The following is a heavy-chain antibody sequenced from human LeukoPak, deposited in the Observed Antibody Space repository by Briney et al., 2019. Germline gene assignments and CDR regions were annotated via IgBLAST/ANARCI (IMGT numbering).Heavy chain of an antibody. D-gene: IGHD5-12*01. J-gene: IGHJ5*02. CDR1: GSSFANYW. CDR2: IYPGDSDT. V-gene: IGHV5-51*01. Sequence: GESLKISCKGSGSSFANYWIGWVRQLPGKGLEWMGIIYPGDSDTRYSPSFQGQVTISADKSISTAYLQWSSLKASDTAMYYCARFGATIIGWFDPWGQGTLVTVSS. CDR3: ARFGATIIGWFDP.